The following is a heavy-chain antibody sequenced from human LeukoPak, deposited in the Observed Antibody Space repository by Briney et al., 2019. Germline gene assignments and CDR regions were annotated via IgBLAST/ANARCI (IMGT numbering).Heavy chain of an antibody. V-gene: IGHV1-46*01. Sequence: EASVKVSCKASGYSFTSYYIHWVRQAPGQGLEWMGIINPSDGSTTYAQKFQGRVTMTRDTSTSTVYMELSSLRSDDTAVFYCARIWDRYGFMDHWGQGTLVTVSS. J-gene: IGHJ4*02. CDR1: GYSFTSYY. CDR2: INPSDGST. D-gene: IGHD5-18*01. CDR3: ARIWDRYGFMDH.